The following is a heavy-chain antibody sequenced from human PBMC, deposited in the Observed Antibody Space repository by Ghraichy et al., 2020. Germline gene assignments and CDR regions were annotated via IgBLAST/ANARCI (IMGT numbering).Heavy chain of an antibody. D-gene: IGHD3-10*01. J-gene: IGHJ4*02. CDR2: ISPSGNTI. CDR1: GFTFSDYH. CDR3: ARVGQFDF. Sequence: GGSLRLSCAASGFTFSDYHMSWVRQAPGKGLEWVSYISPSGNTIYYADSVKGRFTISRDNAQNSLFLQMNVLRADDTAVYYCARVGQFDFWGQGALVTVSS. V-gene: IGHV3-11*01.